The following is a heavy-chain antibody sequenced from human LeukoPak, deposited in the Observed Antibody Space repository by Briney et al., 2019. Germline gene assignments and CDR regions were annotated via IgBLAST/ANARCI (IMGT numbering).Heavy chain of an antibody. V-gene: IGHV3-30*02. D-gene: IGHD4-17*01. Sequence: GSLRLSCAASGFIFSSSGMHWVRQAPGKGLEGVAFIRYDGSYNYYADSVKGRFTISRDSSKKTLYLQMNSLRVEDTAVYYCAKAMTTVTPFDYWGQGTLVTVSS. CDR2: IRYDGSYN. CDR1: GFIFSSSG. CDR3: AKAMTTVTPFDY. J-gene: IGHJ4*02.